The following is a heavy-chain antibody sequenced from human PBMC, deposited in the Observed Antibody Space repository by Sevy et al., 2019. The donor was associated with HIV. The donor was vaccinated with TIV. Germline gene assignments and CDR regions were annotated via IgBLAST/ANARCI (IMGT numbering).Heavy chain of an antibody. Sequence: GGSLRLSCAASGFTFSSYAMSWVRQAPGKGLEWVSAISGSGGSTYYADSVKGRFTISRDNSKNTLYLQMNSLRAEDTAVYYCAKEGIVAAGTTGTGAFDIWGQGTMVTVSS. CDR3: AKEGIVAAGTTGTGAFDI. CDR1: GFTFSSYA. V-gene: IGHV3-23*01. D-gene: IGHD6-13*01. CDR2: ISGSGGST. J-gene: IGHJ3*02.